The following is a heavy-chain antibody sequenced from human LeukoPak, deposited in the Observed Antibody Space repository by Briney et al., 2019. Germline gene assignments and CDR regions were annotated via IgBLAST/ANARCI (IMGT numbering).Heavy chain of an antibody. D-gene: IGHD3-3*01. CDR1: GYTFTSYY. CDR2: INPSGGST. Sequence: GASVKVSCKVSGYTFTSYYMHWVRQAPGQGLEWMGVINPSGGSTSYPQKFQGRVTMTRDTSTSTVYMELSSLRSEDTAVYYCARDQASITYYDFWSGPHTFDPWGQGTLVTVSS. V-gene: IGHV1-46*01. J-gene: IGHJ5*02. CDR3: ARDQASITYYDFWSGPHTFDP.